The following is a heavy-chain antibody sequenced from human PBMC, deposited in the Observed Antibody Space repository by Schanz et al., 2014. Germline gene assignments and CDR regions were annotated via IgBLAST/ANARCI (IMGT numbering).Heavy chain of an antibody. Sequence: QVQLVESGGGVVQPGGSLRLSCAASGFTFSSYGMHWVRQAPGKGLEWVAFTRPDGSNKYYADSVKGRFTISRDNSKNTLYLQMNSLRAEDTAVYYRAKDKRGRSSWFFDYWGQGTLVTVSS. D-gene: IGHD6-13*01. CDR2: TRPDGSNK. CDR1: GFTFSSYG. J-gene: IGHJ4*02. V-gene: IGHV3-30*02. CDR3: AKDKRGRSSWFFDY.